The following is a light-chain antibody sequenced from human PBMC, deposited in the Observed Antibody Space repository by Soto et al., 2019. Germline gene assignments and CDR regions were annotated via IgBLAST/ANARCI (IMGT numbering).Light chain of an antibody. V-gene: IGLV1-44*01. J-gene: IGLJ2*01. CDR1: SYNIGSNT. CDR2: SND. CDR3: EAWDDSLNGL. Sequence: QSAQTQPPSASGTPGQRVTIAWSGSSYNIGSNTVNGYQHLPGTAPKRLSYSNDQRPSGVPVRFSGSKSGASASLAISGLQSEDEADYYCEAWDDSLNGLFGGGTKVTVL.